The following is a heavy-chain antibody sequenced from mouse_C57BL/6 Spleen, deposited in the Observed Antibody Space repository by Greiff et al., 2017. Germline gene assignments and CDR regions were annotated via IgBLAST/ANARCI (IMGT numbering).Heavy chain of an antibody. J-gene: IGHJ4*01. D-gene: IGHD3-2*02. CDR1: GYTFTSYW. CDR3: ARAGQLRLRAMDY. Sequence: VQLQQPGTELVKPGASVKLSCKASGYTFTSYWMHWVKQRPGQGLEWIGNINPSNGGTNYNEKFKSKATLTVDKSSSTAYMQLSSLTSEDSAVYYCARAGQLRLRAMDYWGQGTSVTVSS. CDR2: INPSNGGT. V-gene: IGHV1-53*01.